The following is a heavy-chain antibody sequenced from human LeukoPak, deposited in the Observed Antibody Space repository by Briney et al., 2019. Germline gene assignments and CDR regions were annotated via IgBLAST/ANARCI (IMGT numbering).Heavy chain of an antibody. Sequence: GGSLRLSCAASGFTFSSYAMSWVRQAPGKGLEWVSAISGSGGSTYYADSVKGRFTISRDNSKNTPHLQMNSLRAEDTAVYYCAKEGGDVLLWFGELLPRIYFDYWGQGTLVTVSS. V-gene: IGHV3-23*01. CDR1: GFTFSSYA. CDR2: ISGSGGST. CDR3: AKEGGDVLLWFGELLPRIYFDY. D-gene: IGHD3-10*01. J-gene: IGHJ4*02.